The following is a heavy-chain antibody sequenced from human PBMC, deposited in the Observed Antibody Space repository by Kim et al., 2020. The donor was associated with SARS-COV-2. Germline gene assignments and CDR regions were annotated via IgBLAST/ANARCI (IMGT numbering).Heavy chain of an antibody. Sequence: TILGRRFQGRVTMTRDTSKNTAYMELISLRSDDTAVYYCATLDAAMIDFDFWGQGTLVTVSS. J-gene: IGHJ4*02. D-gene: IGHD2-2*03. CDR2: T. V-gene: IGHV1-2*02. CDR3: ATLDAAMIDFDF.